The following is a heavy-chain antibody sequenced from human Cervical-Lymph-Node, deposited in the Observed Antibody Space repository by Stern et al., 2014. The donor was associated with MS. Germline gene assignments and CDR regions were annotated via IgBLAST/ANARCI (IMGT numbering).Heavy chain of an antibody. CDR2: ISDDGSKK. J-gene: IGHJ4*02. CDR1: GFTFSTYG. CDR3: AKGDNWRRLDY. Sequence: VQLVESGGGVVQPGRSLRLSCAASGFTFSTYGMHWVRQAPGKGLEWVGVISDDGSKKSYADSVKGRFTISRDNSKNTLYLQMNSLRAEDTAVYYCAKGDNWRRLDYWGQGTLVTVSS. V-gene: IGHV3-30*18. D-gene: IGHD1-20*01.